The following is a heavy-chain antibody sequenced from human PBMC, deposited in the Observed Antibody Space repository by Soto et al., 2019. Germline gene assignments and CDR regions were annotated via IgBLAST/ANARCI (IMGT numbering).Heavy chain of an antibody. Sequence: QVQLVQSGAEVTKPGASVKVSCKTSGYTFTSYATHWVRQAPGQRLEWMGWLNAGNGNAKYSQRFQGRVTITSDTSASTAYMELSSLTSEDTAVYFCARDMRGMDVWGQGITVIVSS. CDR2: LNAGNGNA. CDR1: GYTFTSYA. D-gene: IGHD3-10*01. V-gene: IGHV1-3*01. CDR3: ARDMRGMDV. J-gene: IGHJ6*02.